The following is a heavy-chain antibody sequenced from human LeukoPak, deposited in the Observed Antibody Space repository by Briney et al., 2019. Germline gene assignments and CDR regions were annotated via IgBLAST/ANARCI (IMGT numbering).Heavy chain of an antibody. V-gene: IGHV3-30*02. CDR1: GFTFSSYG. Sequence: GGSLRLSCAASGFTFSSYGLHWVRQAPGKGLEWVAFIRYDGSSKYYADSVKGRFTISRDNSKNTLYLQMNSPRTEDTAVYYCAKDQETYYYGSGSYYGAYDYWGQGTLVTVSS. CDR3: AKDQETYYYGSGSYYGAYDY. CDR2: IRYDGSSK. D-gene: IGHD3-10*01. J-gene: IGHJ4*02.